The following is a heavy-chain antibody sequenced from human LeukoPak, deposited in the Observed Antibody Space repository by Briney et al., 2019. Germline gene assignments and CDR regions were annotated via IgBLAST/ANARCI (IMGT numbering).Heavy chain of an antibody. CDR3: ARQLDYYDKRDY. CDR2: IDPSDSYS. CDR1: GYSFTNYG. J-gene: IGHJ4*02. V-gene: IGHV5-10-1*01. Sequence: GESLKISCKGSGYSFTNYGISWVRQMPGKGLEWMGRIDPSDSYSNYGPSFQGHVTISADRSISTAYLQWRSLKASDTAVYYCARQLDYYDKRDYWGQGTLVTVAS. D-gene: IGHD3-22*01.